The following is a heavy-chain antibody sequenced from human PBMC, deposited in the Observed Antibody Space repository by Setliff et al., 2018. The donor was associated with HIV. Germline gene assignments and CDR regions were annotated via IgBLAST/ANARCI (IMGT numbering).Heavy chain of an antibody. D-gene: IGHD3-9*01. J-gene: IGHJ1*01. V-gene: IGHV1-2*02. CDR1: QYTLTGYY. Sequence: ASVKVSCKASQYTLTGYYLHWVRQAPGRSLEFMGWINPNRGDTKYAQEFQGRVTMTTDTSLNTAYMELSGLRSDDTAVYYCVRGLPSGWTGYPPEYFLRWGQGILVTVS. CDR2: INPNRGDT. CDR3: VRGLPSGWTGYPPEYFLR.